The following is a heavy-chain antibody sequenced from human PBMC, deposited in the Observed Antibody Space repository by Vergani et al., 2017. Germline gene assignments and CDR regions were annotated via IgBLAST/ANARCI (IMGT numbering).Heavy chain of an antibody. Sequence: QVQLVESGGGVVQPGRSLRLSCAASGFTFSSYGMHWVRQAPGKGLEWVAVISYDGSNKYYADSVKGRFTISRDNSKNTLYLQMNSLRAEDTAVYYCAKDDANLAYCGGDCYAGGVDPWGQGTLVTVSS. CDR3: AKDDANLAYCGGDCYAGGVDP. J-gene: IGHJ5*02. V-gene: IGHV3-30*18. D-gene: IGHD2-21*02. CDR2: ISYDGSNK. CDR1: GFTFSSYG.